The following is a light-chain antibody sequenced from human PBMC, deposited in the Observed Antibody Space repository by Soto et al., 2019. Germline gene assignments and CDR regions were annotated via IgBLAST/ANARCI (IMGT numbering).Light chain of an antibody. CDR3: QHHGSSHPSWP. J-gene: IGKJ1*01. Sequence: ETVLTQSPGTLSLSPGERATLSCRASQSVSGSYLAWYQQKPGQAPRLLLHTASSRATGIPDRFSGSGSGTDFPLTISRLEPEDVAVYFCQHHGSSHPSWPFGQGTKVEIK. CDR2: TAS. CDR1: QSVSGSY. V-gene: IGKV3-20*01.